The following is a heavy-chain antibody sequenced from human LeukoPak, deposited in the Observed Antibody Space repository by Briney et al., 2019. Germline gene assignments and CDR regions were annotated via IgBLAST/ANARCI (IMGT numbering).Heavy chain of an antibody. CDR3: ARVPLQNLFLYHHDV. J-gene: IGHJ6*04. V-gene: IGHV3-21*01. CDR1: GFTFSNYC. Sequence: GGSLRLSCAASGFTFSNYCMNWVRQAPGEGLEWVASISSTSEYVLHSDSVQGRFSISRDNARDSLFLEMNSLRAEDTAIYYCARVPLQNLFLYHHDVRGKGNTVTVSS. CDR2: ISSTSEYV. D-gene: IGHD2/OR15-2a*01.